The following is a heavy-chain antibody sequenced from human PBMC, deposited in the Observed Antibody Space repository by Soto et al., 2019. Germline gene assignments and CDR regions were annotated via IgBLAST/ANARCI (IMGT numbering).Heavy chain of an antibody. J-gene: IGHJ3*02. D-gene: IGHD3-3*01. V-gene: IGHV3-74*01. CDR3: ARGLEEWARPTVI. Sequence: EVQLVESGGGLVQPGGSLRLSCVASGFTFSSPWMHWVRQSPGKGLVWVSRINSDGSDTTYADSVKGRFTISRDNAKNTLYLQMHSLRAEDTAAYYCARGLEEWARPTVIWGQGTLVTVSS. CDR2: INSDGSDT. CDR1: GFTFSSPW.